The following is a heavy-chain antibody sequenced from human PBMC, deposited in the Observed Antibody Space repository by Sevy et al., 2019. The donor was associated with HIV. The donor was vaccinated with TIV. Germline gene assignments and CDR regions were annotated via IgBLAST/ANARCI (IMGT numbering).Heavy chain of an antibody. J-gene: IGHJ3*02. V-gene: IGHV3-7*04. D-gene: IGHD3-22*01. Sequence: GGSLRLSCAASGFTFSNYWMSWVRQAPGKGLEWVGNIKPDGSEKYYVDSVKGRFTICRDNAKNSLYLQMNSLRGGDTAVYYCARGDYSDSRGDYNDAFDIWGQGTMVTVSS. CDR1: GFTFSNYW. CDR3: ARGDYSDSRGDYNDAFDI. CDR2: IKPDGSEK.